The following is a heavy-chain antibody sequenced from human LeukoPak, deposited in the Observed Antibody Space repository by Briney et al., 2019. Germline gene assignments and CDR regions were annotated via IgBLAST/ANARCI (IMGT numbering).Heavy chain of an antibody. Sequence: GGSLRLSCAASGFTFSDYYMSWIRQAPGKGLEWVSYISSSGSTIYYADSVKGRFTISRDNAKNSLYLQMNSLRAEDTAVYYCARGPTYTYYYDNYYYMDVWGKGTTVTISS. D-gene: IGHD3-22*01. J-gene: IGHJ6*03. CDR3: ARGPTYTYYYDNYYYMDV. CDR2: ISSSGSTI. V-gene: IGHV3-11*04. CDR1: GFTFSDYY.